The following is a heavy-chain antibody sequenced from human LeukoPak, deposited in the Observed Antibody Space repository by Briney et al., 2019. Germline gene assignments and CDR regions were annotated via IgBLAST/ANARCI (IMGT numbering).Heavy chain of an antibody. CDR3: ARDDLPWGYFDY. CDR2: ISSSSSYI. Sequence: PGGSLRLSCAASGFTVSNNYMRWVRQAPGKGLEWVSYISSSSSYIYYADSVKGRFTISRDNAKNSLYLQMNGLRAEDTAIYYCARDDLPWGYFDYWGQRTLVTVSS. V-gene: IGHV3-21*05. J-gene: IGHJ4*02. D-gene: IGHD3/OR15-3a*01. CDR1: GFTVSNNY.